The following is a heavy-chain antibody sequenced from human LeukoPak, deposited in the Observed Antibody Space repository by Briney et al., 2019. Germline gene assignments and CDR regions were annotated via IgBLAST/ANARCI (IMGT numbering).Heavy chain of an antibody. D-gene: IGHD3-22*01. CDR3: AKDPGGSSGYPDAFDI. Sequence: PSETLSLTCTVSGGSISSYYWSWIRQPPGKGLEWIGYIYYSGSTNYNPSLKSRVTISVDTSKNQFSLKLSSVTAADTAVYYCAKDPGGSSGYPDAFDIWGQGTMVTVSS. CDR1: GGSISSYY. V-gene: IGHV4-59*12. J-gene: IGHJ3*02. CDR2: IYYSGST.